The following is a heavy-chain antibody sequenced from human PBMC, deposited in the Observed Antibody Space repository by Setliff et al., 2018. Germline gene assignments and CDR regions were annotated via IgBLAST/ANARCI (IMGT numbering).Heavy chain of an antibody. Sequence: PSETLSLTCNVSGVSISSYYWSWIRQPPGKGLESIGYIQESGSTNYNPSLMSRVSISVDTSKNQFSLKLRSVTAADTAVYYCARLSWNGLRYYGLDVWGQGTTVTVSS. D-gene: IGHD3-3*01. V-gene: IGHV4-59*01. J-gene: IGHJ6*02. CDR1: GVSISSYY. CDR2: IQESGST. CDR3: ARLSWNGLRYYGLDV.